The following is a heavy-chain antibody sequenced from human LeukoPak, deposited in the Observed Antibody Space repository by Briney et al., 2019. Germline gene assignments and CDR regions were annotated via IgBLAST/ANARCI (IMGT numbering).Heavy chain of an antibody. Sequence: GGSLRLSCAASGFTFSSYAMSWVRQAPGKGLEWVSAISGSGGSTYYADSVKGRFTISRDNSKNTLYLQMNSLRAEDTAVYYCAKAGSGGYSGYDSLGSFDYWGQGTLVTVSS. V-gene: IGHV3-23*01. J-gene: IGHJ4*02. D-gene: IGHD5-12*01. CDR1: GFTFSSYA. CDR2: ISGSGGST. CDR3: AKAGSGGYSGYDSLGSFDY.